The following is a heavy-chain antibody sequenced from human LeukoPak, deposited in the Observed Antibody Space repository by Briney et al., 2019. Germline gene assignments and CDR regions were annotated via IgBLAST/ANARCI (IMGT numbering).Heavy chain of an antibody. Sequence: RPSETLSLTCTVSGGSISSYHWSWLPQHAGKGLEWDGRICTSGSTNYIPSLERRVTLSVHKSKNQFSLKLSSVTAADAAVYYCAANDYGDLFDYWGQGTLVGVSS. D-gene: IGHD4-17*01. V-gene: IGHV4-4*07. J-gene: IGHJ4*02. CDR2: ICTSGST. CDR1: GGSISSYH. CDR3: AANDYGDLFDY.